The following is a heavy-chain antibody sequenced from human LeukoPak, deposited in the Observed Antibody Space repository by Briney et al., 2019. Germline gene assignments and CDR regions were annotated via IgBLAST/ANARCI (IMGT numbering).Heavy chain of an antibody. Sequence: PGGSLRLSCEASGFTFSDYYMKWLRQASGEGLEWVSYISSSGTIIYYRDSVKGRFTISRDNAKNSLFLQMNSLRAEDTAVYYCVREFCSGGTCYNDYWGQGTVVTVSS. D-gene: IGHD2-15*01. CDR2: ISSSGTII. V-gene: IGHV3-11*04. J-gene: IGHJ4*02. CDR3: VREFCSGGTCYNDY. CDR1: GFTFSDYY.